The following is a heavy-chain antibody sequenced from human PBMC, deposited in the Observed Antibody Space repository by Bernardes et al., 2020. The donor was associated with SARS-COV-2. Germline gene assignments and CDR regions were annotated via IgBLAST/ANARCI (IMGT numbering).Heavy chain of an antibody. Sequence: SETLSLTCTVSGGSISSGGYYWSWIRQHPGKGLEWIGYIYYSGSTYYNPSLKSRVTISVDTSKNQFSLKLSSVTAADTAVYYCARTGGDGYNLDYWGQGTLVTVSS. CDR3: ARTGGDGYNLDY. CDR2: IYYSGST. CDR1: GGSISSGGYY. D-gene: IGHD5-12*01. J-gene: IGHJ4*02. V-gene: IGHV4-31*03.